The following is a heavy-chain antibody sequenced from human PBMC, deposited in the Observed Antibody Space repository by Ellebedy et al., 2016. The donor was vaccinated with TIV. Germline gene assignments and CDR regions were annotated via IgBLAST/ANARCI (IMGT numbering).Heavy chain of an antibody. Sequence: PGGSLRLSCAASGFTLSNYWMHWVRQAPGKGLVWVSRINSDGSNTSYVDSVNGRFTISRDSAKNTLYLQMNSLRAEDTAVYYCARGVVGAGNGNEYWGRGTLVTVSS. CDR2: INSDGSNT. V-gene: IGHV3-74*01. J-gene: IGHJ4*02. CDR1: GFTLSNYW. D-gene: IGHD2-15*01. CDR3: ARGVVGAGNGNEY.